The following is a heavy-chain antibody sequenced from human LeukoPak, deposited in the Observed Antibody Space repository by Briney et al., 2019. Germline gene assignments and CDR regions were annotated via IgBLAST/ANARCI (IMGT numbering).Heavy chain of an antibody. CDR3: AREGEGWYYFDY. CDR2: ITNDGSST. J-gene: IGHJ4*02. CDR1: GLTFSSHW. Sequence: GGSLRLSCAASGLTFSSHWMHWVRQAPGKGLVWVSRITNDGSSTTYADSVKGRFTISRDNAKNMLYLQVNSLRAEDTAVYYCAREGEGWYYFDYWGQGTLVTVSS. V-gene: IGHV3-74*01. D-gene: IGHD3-16*01.